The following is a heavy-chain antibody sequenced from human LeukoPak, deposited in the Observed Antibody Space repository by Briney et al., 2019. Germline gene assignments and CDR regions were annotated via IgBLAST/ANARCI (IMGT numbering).Heavy chain of an antibody. CDR1: GGSISSGGYY. CDR3: ARQWGLNWFDP. Sequence: SETLSLTCTVSGGSISSGGYYWSWIRQPPGKGLEWIGYIYHSGSTYYNPSLKSRVTISVDTSKNQFSLKLSSVTAADTAVYYCARQWGLNWFDPWGQGTLVTVSS. D-gene: IGHD1-26*01. J-gene: IGHJ5*02. CDR2: IYHSGST. V-gene: IGHV4-30-2*03.